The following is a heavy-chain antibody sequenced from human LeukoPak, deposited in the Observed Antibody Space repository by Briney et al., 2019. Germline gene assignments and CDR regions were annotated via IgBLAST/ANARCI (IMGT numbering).Heavy chain of an antibody. J-gene: IGHJ4*02. Sequence: GGSLRLSCAASGFTFSDYYMSWVRQAPGKGLEWVSVIYSGGSTYYADSVKGRFAISRDHSKNTLYLQMNSLRAEDTAVYYCARVVVVVATMDYFDYWGQGTLVTVSS. CDR2: IYSGGST. CDR1: GFTFSDYY. V-gene: IGHV3-53*01. D-gene: IGHD2-15*01. CDR3: ARVVVVVATMDYFDY.